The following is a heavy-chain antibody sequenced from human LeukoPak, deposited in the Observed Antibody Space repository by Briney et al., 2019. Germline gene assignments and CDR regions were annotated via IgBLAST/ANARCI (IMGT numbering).Heavy chain of an antibody. V-gene: IGHV1-69*01. J-gene: IGHJ5*02. CDR2: IIPIFGTA. Sequence: SVKVSCKASGGTFSSYAISWVRQAPGLGLEWMGGIIPIFGTANYAQKFQGRVTITADESTSTAYMELSSLKSEDTAVYFCASTSLYCSGDSCNWFDPWDQVTRVNVTS. CDR3: ASTSLYCSGDSCNWFDP. D-gene: IGHD2-15*01. CDR1: GGTFSSYA.